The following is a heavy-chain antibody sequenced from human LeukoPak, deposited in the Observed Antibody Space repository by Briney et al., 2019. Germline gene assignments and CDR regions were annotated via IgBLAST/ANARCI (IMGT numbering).Heavy chain of an antibody. Sequence: SETLSLACTVSGGSISSSSYYWGWIRQPPGKGLEWIGSIYYSGSTYYNPSLKSRVTISVDTSKNQFSLKLSSVTAADAAVYFCAREWTTWGAFDIWGQGTMVTVSS. J-gene: IGHJ3*02. D-gene: IGHD2/OR15-2a*01. V-gene: IGHV4-39*07. CDR1: GGSISSSSYY. CDR3: AREWTTWGAFDI. CDR2: IYYSGST.